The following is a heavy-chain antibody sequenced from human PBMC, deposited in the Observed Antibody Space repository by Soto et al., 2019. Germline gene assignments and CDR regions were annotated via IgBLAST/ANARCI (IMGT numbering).Heavy chain of an antibody. CDR2: IRSKTDGETT. V-gene: IGHV3-15*07. CDR1: GFTFSDAS. Sequence: PGGSLRLSCVGSGFTFSDASMNWVRQAPGKGLEWVGRIRSKTDGETTDYAAPVKGRFTISRDDSKNTLYLQMNSLKTEDTALYYCTTESGSSWPYYQYYGMDFWGKGTTVTVSS. CDR3: TTESGSSWPYYQYYGMDF. J-gene: IGHJ6*04. D-gene: IGHD6-13*01.